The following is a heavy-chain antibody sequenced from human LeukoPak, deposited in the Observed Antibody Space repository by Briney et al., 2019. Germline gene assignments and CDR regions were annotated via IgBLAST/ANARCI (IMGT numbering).Heavy chain of an antibody. CDR3: ARAMGSQWSLFGY. D-gene: IGHD2-15*01. CDR1: GFTFSTYA. CDR2: ISGTGGST. V-gene: IGHV3-23*01. Sequence: GGSLRLSCAASGFTFSTYAMTWVRQAPGKGLEWVSLISGTGGSTYYADSVKGRFTISRDNSKNTLYLQMNSLRAEDTAVYYCARAMGSQWSLFGYWGQGTLVTVSS. J-gene: IGHJ4*02.